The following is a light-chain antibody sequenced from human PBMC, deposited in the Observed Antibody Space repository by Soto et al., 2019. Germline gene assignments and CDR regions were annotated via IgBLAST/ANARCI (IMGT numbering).Light chain of an antibody. J-gene: IGLJ1*01. V-gene: IGLV3-25*02. CDR3: QSADSRATFHV. Sequence: SYELTQPPSVSVSPGQTARITCSGDALPKQYVYWYQQKPGQAPVMIIYKDTQRPSGIPERFSGSNSVTTLTLTISGVQAEDEDDYYCQSADSRATFHVFGTGTKVTV. CDR2: KDT. CDR1: ALPKQY.